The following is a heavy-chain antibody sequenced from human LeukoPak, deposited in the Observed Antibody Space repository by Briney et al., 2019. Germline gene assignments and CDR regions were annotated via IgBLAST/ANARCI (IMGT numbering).Heavy chain of an antibody. J-gene: IGHJ4*02. CDR1: GFTFSSYA. Sequence: GGSLRLSCAASGFTFSSYAMHWVRQAPGKGLEWEAVISYDGSNKYYADSVKGRFTISRDNSKNTLYLQMNSLRAEDTAVYYCARDPYGSGSYLDYWGQGTLVTVSS. D-gene: IGHD3-10*01. CDR2: ISYDGSNK. CDR3: ARDPYGSGSYLDY. V-gene: IGHV3-30-3*01.